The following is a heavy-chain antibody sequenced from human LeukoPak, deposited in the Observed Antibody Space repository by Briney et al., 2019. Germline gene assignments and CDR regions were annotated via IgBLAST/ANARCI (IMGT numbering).Heavy chain of an antibody. V-gene: IGHV3-30*04. J-gene: IGHJ4*02. CDR3: ARDTGRSFDWLLTFDY. CDR2: ISSDGSNK. CDR1: GFTFSTYA. Sequence: GGSLRLSCAASGFTFSTYALHWVRQAPGKGLEWVAVISSDGSNKYYLDSVRGRFTISRDNSKNTLYLEMNSLRAEDTAVYYCARDTGRSFDWLLTFDYWGQGTLVTVSS. D-gene: IGHD3-9*01.